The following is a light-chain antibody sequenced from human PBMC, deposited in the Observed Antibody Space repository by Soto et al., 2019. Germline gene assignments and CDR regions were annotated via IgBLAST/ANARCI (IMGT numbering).Light chain of an antibody. V-gene: IGLV1-40*01. CDR3: QSYDTSVNGL. Sequence: QSVLTQPPSVSGAPGQRVTIPCIGSRSNIGAGDDVHWYQQLPGRAPKLIISRNSKRPSGVPDGFSASKSGTSASLIITGLQPEDEADYYCQSYDTSVNGLFGGGTKVTVL. CDR1: RSNIGAGDD. CDR2: RNS. J-gene: IGLJ3*02.